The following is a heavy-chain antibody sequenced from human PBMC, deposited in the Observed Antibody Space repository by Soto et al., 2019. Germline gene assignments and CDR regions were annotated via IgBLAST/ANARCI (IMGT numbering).Heavy chain of an antibody. D-gene: IGHD2-15*01. J-gene: IGHJ3*02. CDR1: GYSFTSYW. CDR3: ASTIGYCSGGSCYSEGDDAFDI. V-gene: IGHV5-51*01. CDR2: IYPGDSDT. Sequence: GESLKISCKGSGYSFTSYWIGWVRQMPGKGLEWMGIIYPGDSDTRYSPSFQGQVTISADKSISTAYLQWSSLKASDTAMYYCASTIGYCSGGSCYSEGDDAFDIWGQGTMVTVSS.